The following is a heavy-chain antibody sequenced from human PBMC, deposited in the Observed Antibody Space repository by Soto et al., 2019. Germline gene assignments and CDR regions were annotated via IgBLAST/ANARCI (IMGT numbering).Heavy chain of an antibody. V-gene: IGHV3-11*01. CDR2: ISSSGSTI. CDR3: ARVMGDFDWLLYPPFDY. CDR1: GFTFSDYY. D-gene: IGHD3-9*01. Sequence: GGSLRLSCAASGFTFSDYYMSWIRQAPGKGLEWVSYISSSGSTIYYADSVKGRFTISRDNAKNSLYLQMNSLRAEDTAVYYCARVMGDFDWLLYPPFDYWGQGTLVTVSS. J-gene: IGHJ4*02.